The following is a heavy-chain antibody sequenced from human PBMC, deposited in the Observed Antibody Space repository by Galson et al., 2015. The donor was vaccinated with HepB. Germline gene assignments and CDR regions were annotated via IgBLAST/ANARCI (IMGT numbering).Heavy chain of an antibody. Sequence: SVKVSCKASGGTFSSYTISWVRQAPGQGLEWMGRIIPILGIANYAQKFQGRVTITADKSTSTAYMELSSLRSEDTAVYYCARGGLGRIAVAISYWYFDLWGRGTLVTVSS. J-gene: IGHJ2*01. D-gene: IGHD6-19*01. CDR1: GGTFSSYT. CDR3: ARGGLGRIAVAISYWYFDL. V-gene: IGHV1-69*02. CDR2: IIPILGIA.